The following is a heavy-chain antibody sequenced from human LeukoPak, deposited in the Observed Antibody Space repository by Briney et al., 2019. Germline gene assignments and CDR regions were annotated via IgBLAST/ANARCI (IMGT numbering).Heavy chain of an antibody. J-gene: IGHJ4*02. CDR2: ISRSSSSI. Sequence: GSLRLSCSASGFTFSDYNMNWVRQAPGKGLEWVSYISRSSSSIHYAASVKGRFTISRDNAGHSLYLQMNSLGVEDTAVYYCVRTVYYGSGSSRDDYWGQGTLVTVSS. CDR1: GFTFSDYN. D-gene: IGHD3-10*01. V-gene: IGHV3-21*01. CDR3: VRTVYYGSGSSRDDY.